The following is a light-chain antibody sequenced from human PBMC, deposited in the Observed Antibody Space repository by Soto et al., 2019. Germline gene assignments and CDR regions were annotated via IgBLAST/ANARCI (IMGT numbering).Light chain of an antibody. J-gene: IGKJ5*01. CDR3: QQYAGSFT. CDR2: GAS. V-gene: IGKV3-20*01. CDR1: QSVNNNY. Sequence: EIVLTQSPGTLSFSPGERATLSCRASQSVNNNYLAWYRQKPGQDTKLLIYGASIRATDIPDRFSGSGSGTDFTLTISRLEPEDFAVYYCQQYAGSFTFGQGTRLEIK.